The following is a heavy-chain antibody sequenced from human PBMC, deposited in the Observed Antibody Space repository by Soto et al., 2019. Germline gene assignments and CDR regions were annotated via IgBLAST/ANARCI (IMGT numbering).Heavy chain of an antibody. CDR1: GFTFSSYG. CDR2: IWYDGSNK. Sequence: LRLSCAASGFTFSSYGMHWVRQAPGKGLEWVAVIWYDGSNKYYADSVKGRFTISRDNSKNTLYLQMNSLRAEDTAVYYCARDVAGLSSGLYCGFYYRMLVCGQTPTVT. J-gene: IGHJ6*02. CDR3: ARDVAGLSSGLYCGFYYRMLV. D-gene: IGHD6-19*01. V-gene: IGHV3-33*01.